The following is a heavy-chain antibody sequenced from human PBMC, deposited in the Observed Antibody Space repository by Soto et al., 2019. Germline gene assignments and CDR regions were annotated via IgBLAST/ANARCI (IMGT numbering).Heavy chain of an antibody. Sequence: QVQLVQSGAEVKKPGSSVKVSCKSSGGTFGSYAISWVRQAPGQGLEWMGGVIPIFGTPHYAQKFHGRVTITADIPTSTAYLELSSLKSADTAVYYCAKVRWTISLQEEDAIWGQRPLVTVSS. D-gene: IGHD2-15*01. CDR3: AKVRWTISLQEEDAI. J-gene: IGHJ4*02. V-gene: IGHV1-69*06. CDR1: GGTFGSYA. CDR2: VIPIFGTP.